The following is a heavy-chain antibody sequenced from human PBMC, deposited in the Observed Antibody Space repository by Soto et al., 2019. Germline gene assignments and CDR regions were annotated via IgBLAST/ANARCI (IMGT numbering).Heavy chain of an antibody. CDR2: ISSRSKTI. D-gene: IGHD5-12*01. V-gene: IGHV3-48*04. CDR1: GFTFSSYS. Sequence: GGSLRLSCAASGFTFSSYSMNWVRQAPGQGLEWLTYISSRSKTIYYAASVRGRFTTFRDNAENSLYLQMNSLRAEDTAVYYCVGEDILGARSFDIWGQGNVVTVSS. J-gene: IGHJ4*02. CDR3: VGEDILGARSFDI.